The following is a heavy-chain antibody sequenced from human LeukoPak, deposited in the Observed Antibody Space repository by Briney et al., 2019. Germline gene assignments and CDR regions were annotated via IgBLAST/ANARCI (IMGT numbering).Heavy chain of an antibody. CDR1: GGSISSSSYY. CDR3: AREGTESQTVAFDI. J-gene: IGHJ3*02. Sequence: PSETLSLTCTVSGGSISSSSYYWGWIRQPPGKGLEWIGGIYSSGSTYYNPSLKSRVTISVDTSKNQFSLKPTSVTAADTAVYYCAREGTESQTVAFDIWGQGTMVTVSS. D-gene: IGHD1-1*01. V-gene: IGHV4-39*07. CDR2: IYSSGST.